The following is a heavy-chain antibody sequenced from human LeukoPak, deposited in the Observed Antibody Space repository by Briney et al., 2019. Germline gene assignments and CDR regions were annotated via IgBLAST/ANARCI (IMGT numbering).Heavy chain of an antibody. Sequence: PSETLSLTCTVSGGSISSGGYYWGWLRQHPGTGLEWIGYIYYSGSTYYNPSLKSRVTISVDTSKNQFSLKLSSVTAADTAVYYCASKLNWSGYPAEYYFDYWGQGTLVTVSS. D-gene: IGHD3-3*01. CDR2: IYYSGST. CDR1: GGSISSGGYY. J-gene: IGHJ4*02. V-gene: IGHV4-31*03. CDR3: ASKLNWSGYPAEYYFDY.